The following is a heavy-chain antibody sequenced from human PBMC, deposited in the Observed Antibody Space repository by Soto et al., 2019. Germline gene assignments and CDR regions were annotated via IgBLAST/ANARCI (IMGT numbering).Heavy chain of an antibody. J-gene: IGHJ1*01. CDR2: IKQDGSEK. CDR3: SRALIGYYIKY. V-gene: IGHV3-7*01. D-gene: IGHD3-3*01. Sequence: EVQLVESGGGLFQPGVSLRLSCAASGFTFSSYWMIWVRQAPGKGLEWVANIKQDGSEKYYVDSVKGRFTISRDNAKNSLYLQMSSLRAEDTAVYYCSRALIGYYIKYWGQGTLVTVSS. CDR1: GFTFSSYW.